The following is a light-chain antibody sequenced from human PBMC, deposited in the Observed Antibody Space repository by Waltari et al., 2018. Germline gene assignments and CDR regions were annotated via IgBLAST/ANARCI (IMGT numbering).Light chain of an antibody. CDR3: LQSSSLPIT. CDR2: IAS. Sequence: EIVLTQSPDFQSVTPKEKVTITCRASQSIGTSLHWYQQKPDQAPKLLIKIASQAISGVPTRFIGSGSETEFTLTINSLEAEDVATYYCLQSSSLPITFGQGSRLEI. V-gene: IGKV6-21*02. CDR1: QSIGTS. J-gene: IGKJ5*01.